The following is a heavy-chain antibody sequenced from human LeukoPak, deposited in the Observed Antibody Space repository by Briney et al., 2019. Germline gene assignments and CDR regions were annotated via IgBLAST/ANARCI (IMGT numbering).Heavy chain of an antibody. CDR2: IQYDGNNK. CDR1: GFTFSSYA. CDR3: AKDRQNGDYSDY. V-gene: IGHV3-30*04. J-gene: IGHJ4*02. Sequence: PGRSLRLSCAASGFTFSSYAMHWVRQAPGKGLEWVAFIQYDGNNKYYTDSVKGRFTISRDNSKNTLYLQMSSLRAEDTAVYYCAKDRQNGDYSDYWGQGTLVTVSS. D-gene: IGHD4-17*01.